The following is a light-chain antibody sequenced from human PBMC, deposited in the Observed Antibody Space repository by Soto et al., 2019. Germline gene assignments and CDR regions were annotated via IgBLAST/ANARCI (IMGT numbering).Light chain of an antibody. Sequence: QSVLTQPPSVSEAAGQRVTISCTGSSSNIGAGYEAHWYQQVPGTAPKLLIYENNSRPSGVPDRFSGSKSGTSASLAITGLQAEDEAQYYCQSYDSSLSGYVFGTGTKVTVL. CDR2: ENN. J-gene: IGLJ1*01. CDR3: QSYDSSLSGYV. CDR1: SSNIGAGYE. V-gene: IGLV1-40*01.